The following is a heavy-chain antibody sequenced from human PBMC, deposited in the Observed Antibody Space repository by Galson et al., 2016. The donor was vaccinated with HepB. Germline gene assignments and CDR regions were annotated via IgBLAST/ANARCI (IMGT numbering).Heavy chain of an antibody. CDR1: GASINSSNW. V-gene: IGHV4-4*02. CDR2: IYHTGTS. CDR3: ARAAVVPGARMVFDP. J-gene: IGHJ5*02. Sequence: SETLSLTCTVSGASINSSNWWTWVRQAPGRGLEWIGEIYHTGTSNNNPFLSSRSTLSIDKSRNQFSLNLTSATAADTAVYYCARAAVVPGARMVFDPWGQGTLVTVSS. D-gene: IGHD2-2*01.